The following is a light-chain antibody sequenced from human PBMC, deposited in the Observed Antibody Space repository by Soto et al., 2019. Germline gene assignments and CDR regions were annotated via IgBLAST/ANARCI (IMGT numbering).Light chain of an antibody. J-gene: IGKJ1*01. CDR1: QSVRSRY. CDR2: GAS. Sequence: DIVLMQSPGTLSLSPGERATLSCRASQSVRSRYLAWYQQKPGQAPRLLIYGASSRATGIPDRFSGSGSETDFTLTISRLEPEDFAVYYCHQYGSSPSTFGQGTKVDIK. CDR3: HQYGSSPST. V-gene: IGKV3-20*01.